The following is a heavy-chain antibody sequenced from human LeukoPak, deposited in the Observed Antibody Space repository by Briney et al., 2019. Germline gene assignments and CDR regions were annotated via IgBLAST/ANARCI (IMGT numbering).Heavy chain of an antibody. J-gene: IGHJ4*02. V-gene: IGHV4-30-4*01. CDR2: IYYSGST. Sequence: SETLSLTCTVSGGSISSGDYYWSWLRQPPGKGLEWIGYIYYSGSTYYNPSLKSRVTISVDTSNNQFSLKLSSVTAADTAVYYCAREPRYYYGSGRDFDYWGQGTLVTVSS. CDR1: GGSISSGDYY. D-gene: IGHD3-10*01. CDR3: AREPRYYYGSGRDFDY.